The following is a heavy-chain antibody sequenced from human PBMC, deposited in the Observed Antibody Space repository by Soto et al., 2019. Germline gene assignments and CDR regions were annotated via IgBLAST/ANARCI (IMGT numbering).Heavy chain of an antibody. CDR3: ARGSAWPNNFFDP. CDR1: RDSVTSVNNY. V-gene: IGHV4-61*01. Sequence: QVQLQESGPGLVKASETLSITCTVSRDSVTSVNNYWSWIRQPPGKGLEWIGYVSYEGSVNYEPSLKSRLTISLDAPKNQFSLHLTSVTAADTALYFCARGSAWPNNFFDPWGQGIRVIVSS. CDR2: VSYEGSV. D-gene: IGHD1-20*01. J-gene: IGHJ5*02.